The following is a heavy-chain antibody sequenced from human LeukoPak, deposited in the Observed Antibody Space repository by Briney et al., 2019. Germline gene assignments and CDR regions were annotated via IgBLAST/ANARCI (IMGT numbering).Heavy chain of an antibody. CDR3: ATITGAPDY. CDR1: GFTINKYG. J-gene: IGHJ4*02. CDR2: ISHDGENK. Sequence: PGGSLRLSCAASGFTINKYGIHWVRQAPGKGLEWVALISHDGENKFYADSVKGRFTISRDNSKNTVYLQMASLTTEDTSLYYSATITGAPDYWGQGSLVTVSS. D-gene: IGHD1-20*01. V-gene: IGHV3-30*02.